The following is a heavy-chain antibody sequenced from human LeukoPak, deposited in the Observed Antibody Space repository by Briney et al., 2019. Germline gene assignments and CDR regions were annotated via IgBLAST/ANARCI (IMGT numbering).Heavy chain of an antibody. J-gene: IGHJ4*02. CDR3: ARALPHYDILTGYYIGSGFDY. V-gene: IGHV4-39*07. CDR2: IYYSGST. Sequence: SETLSLTCTVSGGSISSSSYYWGWIRQPPGKGLEWIGSIYYSGSTNYNPSLKSRVTISVDTSKNQFSLKLSSVTAADTAVYYCARALPHYDILTGYYIGSGFDYWGQGTLVTVSS. CDR1: GGSISSSSYY. D-gene: IGHD3-9*01.